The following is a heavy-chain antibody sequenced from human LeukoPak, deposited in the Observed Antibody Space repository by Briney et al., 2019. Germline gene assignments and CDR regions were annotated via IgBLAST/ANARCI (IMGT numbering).Heavy chain of an antibody. CDR3: ARVSSVNTDAFDI. CDR2: INHSGST. J-gene: IGHJ3*02. CDR1: GGSFSGYY. V-gene: IGHV4-34*01. Sequence: SETLSRTCAVYGGSFSGYYWSWIRQPPGKGLEWIGEINHSGSTNYNPSLKSRVTMSVDTSKNQFSLKLSSVTAADTAVYYCARVSSVNTDAFDIWGQGTMVTVSS.